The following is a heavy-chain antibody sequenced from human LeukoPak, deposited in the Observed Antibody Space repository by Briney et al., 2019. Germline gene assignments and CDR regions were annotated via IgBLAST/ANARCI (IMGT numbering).Heavy chain of an antibody. CDR3: ARSVLRFLEWSRWYFDY. CDR1: GYTFTGYY. D-gene: IGHD3-3*01. Sequence: ASVKVSCKASGYTFTGYYMHWVRQAPGQGLEWMGWINPNSGGTNYAQKFQGRATMTRDTSISTAYMELSRLRSDDTAVYYCARSVLRFLEWSRWYFDYWGQGTLVTVSS. CDR2: INPNSGGT. V-gene: IGHV1-2*02. J-gene: IGHJ4*02.